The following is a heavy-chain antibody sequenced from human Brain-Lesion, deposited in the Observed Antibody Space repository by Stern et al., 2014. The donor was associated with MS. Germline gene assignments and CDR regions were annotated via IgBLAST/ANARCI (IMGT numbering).Heavy chain of an antibody. Sequence: VQLVESGGGLVQPGGSLRLSCAASGFSFSIYAMTWVRQAPGKGPEWVAAIRGRGDSAYYADSVNGRFTISRDNSQNTVYLQMNSLRADDTAVYYCAKGLRQQLVPFDYWGQGTLVSVSS. CDR3: AKGLRQQLVPFDY. J-gene: IGHJ4*02. CDR2: IRGRGDSA. D-gene: IGHD6-13*01. V-gene: IGHV3-23*04. CDR1: GFSFSIYA.